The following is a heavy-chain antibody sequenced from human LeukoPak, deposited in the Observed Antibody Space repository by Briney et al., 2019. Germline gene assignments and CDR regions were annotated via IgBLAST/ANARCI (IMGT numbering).Heavy chain of an antibody. V-gene: IGHV6-1*01. CDR1: GDRVSGNSAA. CDR3: ARAAFSSGSPRGFDY. Sequence: SQTLSLTCAISGDRVSGNSAAWSWIRQSPSGGREWLGRTYYMSKSYNEYAVCVNSRITITPATSKNQFSLQLISVTPEDTAVYYCARAAFSSGSPRGFDYWGQGTLVTVSS. D-gene: IGHD3-22*01. CDR2: TYYMSKSYN. J-gene: IGHJ4*02.